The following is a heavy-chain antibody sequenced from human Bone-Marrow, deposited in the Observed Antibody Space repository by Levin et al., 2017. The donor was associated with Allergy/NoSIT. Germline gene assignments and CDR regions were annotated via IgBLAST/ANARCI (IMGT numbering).Heavy chain of an antibody. J-gene: IGHJ6*02. CDR3: ARGASGSGSYYMRYYGMDV. CDR1: GFTFSDYY. CDR2: ISSSGSTI. V-gene: IGHV3-11*01. Sequence: SCAASGFTFSDYYMSWIRQAPGKGLEWVSYISSSGSTIYYADSVKGRFTISRDNAKNSLYLQMNSLRAEDTAVYYCARGASGSGSYYMRYYGMDVWGQGTTVTVSS. D-gene: IGHD3-10*01.